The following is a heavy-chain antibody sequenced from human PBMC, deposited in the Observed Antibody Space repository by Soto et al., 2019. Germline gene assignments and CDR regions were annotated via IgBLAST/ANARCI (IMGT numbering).Heavy chain of an antibody. J-gene: IGHJ4*02. Sequence: SETLSLTCSVSGGPISGSYYYWGWLRQSPGRGPEWIGSVFYTGFTSYNPSLESRVSVSVDTSKNQFSLKVSAVTAADTAVYYCASSQKGYNWNYFDHWGQGALVTVSS. CDR2: VFYTGFT. CDR3: ASSQKGYNWNYFDH. CDR1: GGPISGSYYY. V-gene: IGHV4-39*01. D-gene: IGHD1-20*01.